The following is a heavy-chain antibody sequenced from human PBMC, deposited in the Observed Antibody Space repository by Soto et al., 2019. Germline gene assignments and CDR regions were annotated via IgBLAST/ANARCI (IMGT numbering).Heavy chain of an antibody. Sequence: GGSLRLSCAASGFTFSSYAMSWVRQAPGKGLEWVSAISSSSSSTYYADSVKGRFTISRDNAKNSLYLQMNSLRAEDTAVYYCARGTLYGMDVWGQGTTVTVSS. CDR2: ISSSSSST. J-gene: IGHJ6*02. CDR1: GFTFSSYA. D-gene: IGHD2-2*01. V-gene: IGHV3-23*01. CDR3: ARGTLYGMDV.